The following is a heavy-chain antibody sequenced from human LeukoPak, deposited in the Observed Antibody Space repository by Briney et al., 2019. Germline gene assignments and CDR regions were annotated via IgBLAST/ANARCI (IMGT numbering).Heavy chain of an antibody. D-gene: IGHD5-18*01. J-gene: IGHJ4*02. V-gene: IGHV3-48*04. Sequence: GGSLRLSCAASGFTFSGYDMNWVRQAPGKGLEWVSYISSSSSTIYYADSVKGRFTISRDNSKNSLYLQMNSLRTEDTAFYYCAKDIGERGYKDYWGQGTLVTVSS. CDR1: GFTFSGYD. CDR3: AKDIGERGYKDY. CDR2: ISSSSSTI.